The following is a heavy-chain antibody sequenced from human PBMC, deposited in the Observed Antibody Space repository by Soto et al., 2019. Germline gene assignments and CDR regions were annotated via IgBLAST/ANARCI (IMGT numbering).Heavy chain of an antibody. CDR2: ISISSDKT. CDR1: GFSFSDYI. CDR3: ARLANGSLAPG. Sequence: RGSLRLSCMASGFSFSDYIMNWVRQAPGKGLQWVSYISISSDKTYYADSVKGRFTVSRENAKNALFLEMNSLSDDDTATYYCARLANGSLAPGWGQGTWVNVST. D-gene: IGHD3-10*01. V-gene: IGHV3-48*02. J-gene: IGHJ4*02.